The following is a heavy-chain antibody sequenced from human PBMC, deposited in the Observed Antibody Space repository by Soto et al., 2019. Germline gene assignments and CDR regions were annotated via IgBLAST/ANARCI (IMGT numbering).Heavy chain of an antibody. V-gene: IGHV1-2*02. CDR1: GYTFTGHY. D-gene: IGHD1-26*01. Sequence: ASVKVSCKASGYTFTGHYIHWVRQAPEQGPEWMGEIGPESGATRYAQKFQSRVTMTRDTSITTVYMELKNLSADDTAVYYCGRGRSGQIVVYYWGQGTPVTVSS. J-gene: IGHJ4*02. CDR2: IGPESGAT. CDR3: GRGRSGQIVVYY.